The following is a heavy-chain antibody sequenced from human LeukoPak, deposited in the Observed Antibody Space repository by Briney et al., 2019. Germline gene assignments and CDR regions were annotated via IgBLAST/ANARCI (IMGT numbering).Heavy chain of an antibody. Sequence: SETLSLTCTVSGGSISSYYWSWIRQPPGKGLEWIGYIYTSGSTNYNPSLKSRVTISVDTSKNQFPLKLSSVTAADTAVYYCARQELEPLNWFDPWGQGTLVTVSS. D-gene: IGHD1-1*01. CDR3: ARQELEPLNWFDP. CDR2: IYTSGST. J-gene: IGHJ5*02. CDR1: GGSISSYY. V-gene: IGHV4-4*09.